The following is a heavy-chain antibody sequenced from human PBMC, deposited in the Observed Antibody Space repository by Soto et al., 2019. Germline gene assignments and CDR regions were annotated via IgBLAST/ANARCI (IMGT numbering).Heavy chain of an antibody. J-gene: IGHJ4*02. D-gene: IGHD2-15*01. Sequence: SVKVSCKASGYTFTSYGISWVRRAPGQGLEWMGGIIPIFGTANYAQKFQGRVTITADESTSTAYMELSSLRSEDTAVYYCARESRYCSGGSCYFLPGIDYWGQGTLVTVSS. CDR1: GYTFTSYG. CDR3: ARESRYCSGGSCYFLPGIDY. CDR2: IIPIFGTA. V-gene: IGHV1-69*13.